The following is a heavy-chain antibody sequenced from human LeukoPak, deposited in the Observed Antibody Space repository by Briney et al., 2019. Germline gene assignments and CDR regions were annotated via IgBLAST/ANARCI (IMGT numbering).Heavy chain of an antibody. CDR2: ISSSGSTI. Sequence: HPGGSLRLSCAASGFTFSSYEMNWVRQAPGRGLEWFSYISSSGSTIYYADSVKGRFTISRDNAKNTLYLQMNSLRAEDTAVYYCAKLQGHFDYWGQGTLVTVSS. CDR1: GFTFSSYE. J-gene: IGHJ4*02. CDR3: AKLQGHFDY. V-gene: IGHV3-48*03. D-gene: IGHD2-21*01.